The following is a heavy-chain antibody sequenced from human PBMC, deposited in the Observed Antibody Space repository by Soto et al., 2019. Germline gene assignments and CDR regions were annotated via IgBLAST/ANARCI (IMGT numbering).Heavy chain of an antibody. J-gene: IGHJ4*02. CDR3: ARGRYYGSGSYYTIPLDY. D-gene: IGHD3-10*01. CDR2: INHSGST. V-gene: IGHV4-34*01. CDR1: GGSFSGYY. Sequence: QVQLQQWGAGLLKPSETLSLTCAVYGGSFSGYYWSWIRQPPGKGLEWIGEINHSGSTNYNPSLKSRVTIAVDTSKNQFSLKLSSVTAADTAVYYCARGRYYGSGSYYTIPLDYWGQGTLVTVSS.